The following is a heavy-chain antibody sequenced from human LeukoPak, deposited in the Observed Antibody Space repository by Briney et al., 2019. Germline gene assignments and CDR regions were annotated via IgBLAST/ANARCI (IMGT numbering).Heavy chain of an antibody. CDR3: AKEIYGDSTGGRFQH. J-gene: IGHJ1*01. V-gene: IGHV3-23*01. D-gene: IGHD4-17*01. CDR1: GFTFSSYA. CDR2: ISGSGGST. Sequence: PGGSLRLSCAASGFTFSSYAMSWVRQTPGKGLEWVSVISGSGGSTYYADSVKGRFTISRDNSKNTLYLQMNRLRAEDTAVYYCAKEIYGDSTGGRFQHWGQGTLVTVSS.